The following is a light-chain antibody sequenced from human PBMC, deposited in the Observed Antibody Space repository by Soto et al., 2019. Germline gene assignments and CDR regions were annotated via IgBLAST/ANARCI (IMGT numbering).Light chain of an antibody. J-gene: IGKJ5*01. CDR1: QGISSY. CDR2: AAS. V-gene: IGKV1-9*01. CDR3: QHLDSYST. Sequence: DIQLTQSPSFLSASVGDRVTITCRASQGISSYLAWYQQQPGKAPKLLIYAASTLQSGVPSRFSGSGSGTEFTLTISSLQHEDFATYYCQHLDSYSTFGQGTRLEIK.